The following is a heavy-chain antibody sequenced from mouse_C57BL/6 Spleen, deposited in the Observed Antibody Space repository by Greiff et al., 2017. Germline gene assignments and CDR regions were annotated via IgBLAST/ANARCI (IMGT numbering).Heavy chain of an antibody. CDR2: IDPSDSYT. D-gene: IGHD2-4*01. V-gene: IGHV1-59*01. Sequence: QVQLQQPGAELVRPGTSVKLSCKASGYTFTSYWMHWVKQRPGQGLEWIGVIDPSDSYTNYNQKFKGKATLTVDTSSSTAYMQLSSLTSEDSAVXYCASTDDYDAFDYWGQGTTLTVSS. J-gene: IGHJ2*01. CDR1: GYTFTSYW. CDR3: ASTDDYDAFDY.